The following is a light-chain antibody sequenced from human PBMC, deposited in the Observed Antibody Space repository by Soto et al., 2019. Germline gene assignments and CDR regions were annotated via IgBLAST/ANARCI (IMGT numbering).Light chain of an antibody. Sequence: RMTQSLSSVSASVGDRVTITCLASQGISNYLAWYQQKPGKVPKLLIYAASTLQSGVPSRFSGSGSGTDFTLTISSLQPEDVATYYCQKYNSAPRTFGQGTKVDNK. CDR2: AAS. J-gene: IGKJ1*01. CDR1: QGISNY. CDR3: QKYNSAPRT. V-gene: IGKV1-27*01.